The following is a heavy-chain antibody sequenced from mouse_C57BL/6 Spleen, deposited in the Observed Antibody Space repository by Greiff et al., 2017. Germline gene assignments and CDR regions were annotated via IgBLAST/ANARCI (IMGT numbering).Heavy chain of an antibody. CDR3: ARLRGSSGYVLDY. Sequence: VQLQQPGAELVKPGASVKLSCKASGYTFTSYWMHWVKQRPGQGLEWIGMIHPNSGSTNYNEKFKSKATLTVDKSSSTAYMQRSSLTPEDSAVYYCARLRGSSGYVLDYWGQGTTLTVSS. CDR1: GYTFTSYW. J-gene: IGHJ2*01. CDR2: IHPNSGST. D-gene: IGHD3-2*02. V-gene: IGHV1-64*01.